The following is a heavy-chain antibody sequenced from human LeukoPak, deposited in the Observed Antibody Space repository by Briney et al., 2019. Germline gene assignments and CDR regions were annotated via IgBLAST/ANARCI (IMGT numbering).Heavy chain of an antibody. CDR1: GFTFSSYA. J-gene: IGHJ4*02. CDR3: ARGGWGLGVLAAKATGFKGDYYFDY. D-gene: IGHD2-2*01. Sequence: GVSLRLSCATSGFTFSSYAMHWVRQAPGKGLEWVAVISYDGSNKYYADSVQGRFTISRDNSKNTLYLQMNSLRAEDTAVYYCARGGWGLGVLAAKATGFKGDYYFDYWGQGTLVTVSS. V-gene: IGHV3-30*04. CDR2: ISYDGSNK.